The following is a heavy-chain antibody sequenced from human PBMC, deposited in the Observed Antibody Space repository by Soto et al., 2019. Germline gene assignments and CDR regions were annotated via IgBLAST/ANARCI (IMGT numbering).Heavy chain of an antibody. CDR1: GYTFTSYA. Sequence: ASVKVSCKASGYTFTSYAMHWVRQAPGQRLEWMGWINAGNGNTKYSQKFQGRVTITRDTSASTAYMELSSLKASDTAMYYCASGYSSGMDVWGQGTTVTVSS. J-gene: IGHJ6*02. CDR3: ASGYSSGMDV. CDR2: INAGNGNT. V-gene: IGHV1-3*01. D-gene: IGHD2-2*03.